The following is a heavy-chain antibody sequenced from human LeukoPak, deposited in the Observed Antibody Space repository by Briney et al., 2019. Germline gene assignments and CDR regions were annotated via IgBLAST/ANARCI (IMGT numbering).Heavy chain of an antibody. V-gene: IGHV3-21*01. CDR1: GFTFSSYS. D-gene: IGHD3-3*01. CDR2: ISSSSSYI. J-gene: IGHJ4*02. Sequence: GGSLRLSCAASGFTFSSYSMNWVRQASGKGLEWVSSISSSSSYIYYADSVKGRFTISRDNAKNSLYLQTNSLRAEDTAVYYCARRGDYDFWSGPTKLDYWGQGTLVTVSS. CDR3: ARRGDYDFWSGPTKLDY.